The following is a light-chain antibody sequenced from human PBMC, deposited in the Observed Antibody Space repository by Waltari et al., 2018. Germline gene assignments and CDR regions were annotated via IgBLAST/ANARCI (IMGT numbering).Light chain of an antibody. Sequence: QSALTQPPSVSGSPGQSVNISCTGTSSDVGHYNRVSWYQQPPGAAPKLMIYEVTNRPSGVPDRFSGSKSGNTASLTISGLQAEDEANYYCCSYTGSNTLVFGGGTKLTVL. V-gene: IGLV2-18*02. CDR2: EVT. J-gene: IGLJ2*01. CDR3: CSYTGSNTLV. CDR1: SSDVGHYNR.